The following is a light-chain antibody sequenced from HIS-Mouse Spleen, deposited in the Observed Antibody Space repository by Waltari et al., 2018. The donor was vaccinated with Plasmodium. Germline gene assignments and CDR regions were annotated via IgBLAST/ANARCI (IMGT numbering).Light chain of an antibody. J-gene: IGLJ3*02. CDR1: ALPKKY. Sequence: SYELTQPPSVSVSPGQTARITCSGDALPKKYAYCYQQKSGQAPVLVIFEDSKRPSGIPERFSGSSSGTMATLTISGAQVEDEADYYCYSTDSSGNHRVFGGGTKLTVL. CDR2: EDS. V-gene: IGLV3-10*01. CDR3: YSTDSSGNHRV.